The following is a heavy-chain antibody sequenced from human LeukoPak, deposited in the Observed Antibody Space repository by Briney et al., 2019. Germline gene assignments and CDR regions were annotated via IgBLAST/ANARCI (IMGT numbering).Heavy chain of an antibody. CDR2: FDPEDGET. D-gene: IGHD2-15*01. CDR3: ATISGGSWGWFDP. V-gene: IGHV1-24*01. J-gene: IGHJ5*02. Sequence: ASVKVSCKVSGYTLTELSMHWVRQAPGKGLEWMGGFDPEDGETIYAQEFQGRVTMTEDTSTDTAYMELSSLRSEDTAVYYCATISGGSWGWFDPWGQGTLVTVSS. CDR1: GYTLTELS.